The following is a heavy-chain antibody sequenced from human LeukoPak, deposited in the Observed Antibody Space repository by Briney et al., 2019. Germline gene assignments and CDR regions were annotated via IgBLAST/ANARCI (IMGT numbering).Heavy chain of an antibody. CDR3: AKGRGYCSGASCAGTALDI. V-gene: IGHV3-23*01. CDR1: GFTFSTYA. J-gene: IGHJ3*02. D-gene: IGHD2-15*01. Sequence: GGSLRLSCAASGFTFSTYAMNWVRQAPGKGLEWVSVISGSGTGTYYADSVKGRFTISRDNSNNTLHLQMNSLRAEDTALYYCAKGRGYCSGASCAGTALDIWGQGTMVTVSS. CDR2: ISGSGTGT.